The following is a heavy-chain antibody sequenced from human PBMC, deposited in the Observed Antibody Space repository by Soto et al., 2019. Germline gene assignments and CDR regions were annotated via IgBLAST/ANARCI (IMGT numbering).Heavy chain of an antibody. Sequence: EVQLLDSGGGLVQPGGSLRLSCAASGFTFSSYAMSWVRQAPGKGLEWVSGISGSGGSTYYADSVKGRFTISRDNSKNTLDLQMNSLRAEDTAVYYCAKEEGYSSGWTEIDYWCQGTLVTVSS. D-gene: IGHD6-19*01. CDR1: GFTFSSYA. CDR2: ISGSGGST. V-gene: IGHV3-23*01. J-gene: IGHJ4*02. CDR3: AKEEGYSSGWTEIDY.